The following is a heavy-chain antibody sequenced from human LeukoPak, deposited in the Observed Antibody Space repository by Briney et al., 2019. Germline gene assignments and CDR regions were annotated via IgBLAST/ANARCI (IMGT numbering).Heavy chain of an antibody. CDR1: GFTFSRYG. CDR2: IANDGKDK. V-gene: IGHV3-30*18. J-gene: IGHJ4*02. CDR3: AKDQQVGAAAYYFDS. D-gene: IGHD2-2*01. Sequence: GGSLRLSCAASGFTFSRYGLHWVRQAPGKGLEWVVVIANDGKDKKYADSVKGRFTISRDNSKSTLYLQMNSLRAEDTAVYYCAKDQQVGAAAYYFDSWGQGTLVTVSS.